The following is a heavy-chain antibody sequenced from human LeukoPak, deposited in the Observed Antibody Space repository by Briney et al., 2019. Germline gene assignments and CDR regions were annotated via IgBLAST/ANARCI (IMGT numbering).Heavy chain of an antibody. J-gene: IGHJ6*02. V-gene: IGHV3-23*01. Sequence: GGSLRPSCAASGFAFNNYVMTWVRQAPGKGLEWVSSISGSGVTTYYTDSVKGRFTISRDNSRSTLYLQMNGLRAEDTAVYYCAKDSTVSGSYYGMDIWGQGTTVTVSS. CDR3: AKDSTVSGSYYGMDI. CDR2: ISGSGVTT. CDR1: GFAFNNYV. D-gene: IGHD3-3*01.